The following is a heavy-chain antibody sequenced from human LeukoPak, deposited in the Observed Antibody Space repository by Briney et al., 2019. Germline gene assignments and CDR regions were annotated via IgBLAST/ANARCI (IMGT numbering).Heavy chain of an antibody. V-gene: IGHV4-38-2*02. CDR3: ARVEDSSPGEAFDI. D-gene: IGHD3-22*01. J-gene: IGHJ3*02. CDR1: GYSISSGYY. Sequence: PSETLSLTCTVSGYSISSGYYWGWIRQPPGKGLEWIGSIYYSGTTYYNPSLKSRVTISVDTSKNQFSLKLSSVTAADTAVYYCARVEDSSPGEAFDIWGQGTMVTVSS. CDR2: IYYSGTT.